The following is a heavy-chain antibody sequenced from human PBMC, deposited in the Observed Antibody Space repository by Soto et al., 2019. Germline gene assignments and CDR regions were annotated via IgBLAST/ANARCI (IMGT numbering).Heavy chain of an antibody. CDR2: TYYRSKWYN. J-gene: IGHJ6*02. V-gene: IGHV6-1*01. Sequence: SQTLSLTCALSGDSVSSNSAGWNWIRQSPSRGLEWLGRTYYRSKWYNDYAVSVKSRITINPDTSKNQFSLQLNSVTPEDTAVYYCARVSGTYYDILTGYYNHYYYGMDVWGQGTTVTVSS. CDR3: ARVSGTYYDILTGYYNHYYYGMDV. CDR1: GDSVSSNSAG. D-gene: IGHD3-9*01.